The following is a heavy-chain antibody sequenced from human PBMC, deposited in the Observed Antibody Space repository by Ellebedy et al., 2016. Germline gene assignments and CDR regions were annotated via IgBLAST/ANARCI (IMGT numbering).Heavy chain of an antibody. J-gene: IGHJ5*02. CDR2: INPNSGGT. V-gene: IGHV1-2*02. CDR1: GYTFTGYY. D-gene: IGHD2-2*01. CDR3: ARDAPRSRIVVPAATRGDFNP. Sequence: ASVKVSXXASGYTFTGYYMHWVRQAPGQGLEWMGWINPNSGGTNYAQKFQGRVTMTRDTSISTAYMELSRLRSDDTAVYYCARDAPRSRIVVPAATRGDFNPWGQGTLVTVSS.